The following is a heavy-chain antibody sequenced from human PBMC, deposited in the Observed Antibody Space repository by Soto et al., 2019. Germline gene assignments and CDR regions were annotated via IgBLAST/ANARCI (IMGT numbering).Heavy chain of an antibody. CDR2: INHSGST. D-gene: IGHD5-12*01. J-gene: IGHJ4*02. CDR1: GGSFSGYY. V-gene: IGHV4-34*01. CDR3: ARLSRRGYSGYDFDY. Sequence: PSETLSLTCAVYGGSFSGYYWSWIRQPPGKGLEWIGEINHSGSTNYNPSIKSRVTISVDTSKNQFSLKLSSVTAADTAVYYCARLSRRGYSGYDFDYWGQGTLVTVSS.